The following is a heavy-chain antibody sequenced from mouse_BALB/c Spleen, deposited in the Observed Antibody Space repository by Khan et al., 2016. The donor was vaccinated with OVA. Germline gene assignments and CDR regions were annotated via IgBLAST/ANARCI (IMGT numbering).Heavy chain of an antibody. V-gene: IGHV1-77*01. CDR1: GYTFTDYY. D-gene: IGHD1-2*01. CDR3: ARRNYFGYTFAY. J-gene: IGHJ3*01. CDR2: INPGSGDI. Sequence: QVQLQQSGAELARPGASVKLSCKASGYTFTDYYINWVKQRTGQGLEWIGEINPGSGDIYYNEKFKGTATLTADKSSSTAYMQLISLTSEDSAVYFCARRNYFGYTFAYWGQGTLVTVSA.